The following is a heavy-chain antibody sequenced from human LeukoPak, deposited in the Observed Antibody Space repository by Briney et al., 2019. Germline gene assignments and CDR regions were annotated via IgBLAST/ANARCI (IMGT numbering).Heavy chain of an antibody. CDR3: ARPHHSGYNHAFDF. V-gene: IGHV3-30-3*01. CDR1: GFPLNKYA. D-gene: IGHD3-22*01. CDR2: ISYDVPTN. Sequence: GRSLRLSCEASGFPLNKYAMYWVRQAPGKGVEWVAVISYDVPTNYAPHSVTPPFPISRHNSNNTLYLQINILRTDDTAVYYCARPHHSGYNHAFDFWGKGTTVTVSS. J-gene: IGHJ3*01.